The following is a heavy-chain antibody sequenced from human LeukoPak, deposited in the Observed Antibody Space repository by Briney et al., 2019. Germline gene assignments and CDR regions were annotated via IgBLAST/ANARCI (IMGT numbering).Heavy chain of an antibody. Sequence: ASVKVSCKASGYTFSGYYVHWVRQAPGQGLEWMGWINPNSGGTNYAQKFQGRVTMTRDTSISTAYMELRRLGSDDTAVYYCAKGPIAAAGTYFDYWGQGTLVTVSS. CDR3: AKGPIAAAGTYFDY. J-gene: IGHJ4*02. CDR2: INPNSGGT. D-gene: IGHD6-13*01. CDR1: GYTFSGYY. V-gene: IGHV1-2*02.